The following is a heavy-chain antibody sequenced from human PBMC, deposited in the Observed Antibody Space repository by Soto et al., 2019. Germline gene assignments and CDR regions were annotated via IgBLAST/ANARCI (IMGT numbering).Heavy chain of an antibody. Sequence: QVQLVQSGAEVKKPGSSVKVSCKASGGTFSSYAISWVRQAPGQGLEWMGGIIPIFGTANYAQKFQGRVTITADKSTSTAYMELSSLRSEDTAGYYCATRINMVRTPFWYYGMDVWGQGTTVTVSS. CDR2: IIPIFGTA. J-gene: IGHJ6*02. D-gene: IGHD3-10*01. V-gene: IGHV1-69*06. CDR1: GGTFSSYA. CDR3: ATRINMVRTPFWYYGMDV.